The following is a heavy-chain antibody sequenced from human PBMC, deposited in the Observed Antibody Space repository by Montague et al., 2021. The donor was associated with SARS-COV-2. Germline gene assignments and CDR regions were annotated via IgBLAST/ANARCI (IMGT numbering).Heavy chain of an antibody. CDR1: GGSISSANYY. Sequence: TLSLTCSVSGGSISSANYYWSWIRQHPGKGLEFIGYIYYSGSSIYNPSLKSRLTISVDTSKNRFSLRLSSVTAADTAIYFCASQSGSYYNYFDLWGQGTLVTVSS. CDR2: IYYSGSS. J-gene: IGHJ4*02. CDR3: ASQSGSYYNYFDL. V-gene: IGHV4-31*03. D-gene: IGHD1-26*01.